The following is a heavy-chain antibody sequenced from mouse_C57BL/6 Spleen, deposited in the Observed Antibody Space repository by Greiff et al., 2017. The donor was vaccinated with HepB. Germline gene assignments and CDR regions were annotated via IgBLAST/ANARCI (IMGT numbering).Heavy chain of an antibody. V-gene: IGHV1-64*01. CDR2: IHPNSGST. D-gene: IGHD1-1*01. Sequence: QVQLQQPGAEPVKPGASVKLSCKASGYTFTSYWMHWVKQRPGQGLEWIGMIHPNSGSTNYNEKFKSKATLTVDKSSSTAYMQLSSLTSEDSAVYYCARDYYGSSFAYWGQGTLVTVSA. CDR3: ARDYYGSSFAY. CDR1: GYTFTSYW. J-gene: IGHJ3*01.